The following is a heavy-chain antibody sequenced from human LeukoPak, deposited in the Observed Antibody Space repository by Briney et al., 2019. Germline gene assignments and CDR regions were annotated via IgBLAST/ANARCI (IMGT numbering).Heavy chain of an antibody. CDR3: AKRGVVIRVILVGFHKEAYYFDS. CDR1: GFTVSTNY. CDR2: IYSDSST. D-gene: IGHD3-22*01. V-gene: IGHV3-53*05. J-gene: IGHJ4*02. Sequence: GGSLRLSCAASGFTVSTNYMSWVRQAPGKGLEWVSVIYSDSSTYYADSVKGRFTISRDNSKNTLYLQMNSLRAEDTAVYFCAKRGVVIRVILVGFHKEAYYFDSWGQGALVTVSS.